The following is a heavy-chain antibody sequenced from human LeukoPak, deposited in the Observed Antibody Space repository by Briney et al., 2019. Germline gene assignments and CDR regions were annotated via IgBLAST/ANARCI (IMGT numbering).Heavy chain of an antibody. CDR1: GGSINTANYY. V-gene: IGHV4-30-4*08. Sequence: SQTLSLTCNVSGGSINTANYYWTWIRQPPGKGLEWIGYISYSGTPYYDPSLNSRVTISLDTSKNQFSLILNSVTAADTAMYYCARDRYGDFEDYWGQGTLVTVSS. J-gene: IGHJ4*02. D-gene: IGHD4-17*01. CDR2: ISYSGTP. CDR3: ARDRYGDFEDY.